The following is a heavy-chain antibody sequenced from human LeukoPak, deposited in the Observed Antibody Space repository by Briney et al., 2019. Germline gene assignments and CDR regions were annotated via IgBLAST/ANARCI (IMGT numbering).Heavy chain of an antibody. V-gene: IGHV1-3*01. J-gene: IGHJ4*02. D-gene: IGHD5-12*01. CDR1: GYTFTNYA. Sequence: GASVKVSCKASGYTFTNYAIHWVRQAPGQRLEWMGWINAGDGDTKYSQKLQGRVTITRDTSASTAYMELNSLRSEDTAVYYCARPNSGYHNWGQGTLVTVSS. CDR3: ARPNSGYHN. CDR2: INAGDGDT.